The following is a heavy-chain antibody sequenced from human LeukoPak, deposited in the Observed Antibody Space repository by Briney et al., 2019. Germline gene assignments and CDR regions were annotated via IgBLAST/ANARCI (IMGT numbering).Heavy chain of an antibody. CDR2: IYYSGST. CDR1: GGSISSSSYY. D-gene: IGHD6-6*01. CDR3: ANLSGLFGIAAPGAFDI. V-gene: IGHV4-39*07. Sequence: SETLSLTCTVSGGSISSSSYYWGWIRQPPGKGLEWIGSIYYSGSTYYNPSLKSRVTISVDTSKNQFSLKLSSVTAADTAVYYCANLSGLFGIAAPGAFDIWGQGTVVTVSS. J-gene: IGHJ3*02.